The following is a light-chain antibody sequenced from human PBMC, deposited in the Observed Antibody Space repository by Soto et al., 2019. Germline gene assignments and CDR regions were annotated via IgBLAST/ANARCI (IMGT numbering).Light chain of an antibody. CDR2: DTS. CDR1: QGIGDT. V-gene: IGKV3D-15*01. J-gene: IGKJ5*01. CDR3: QQYNKWHLST. Sequence: EVVMRQSPSTLSVSPGEGATLSCGASQGIGDTLAWYQHKPGQTPRLLIYDTSDSASGIPASFSGSGSGTDFTLTISSLEPEDFAVYYCQQYNKWHLSTFGQGTRLEIK.